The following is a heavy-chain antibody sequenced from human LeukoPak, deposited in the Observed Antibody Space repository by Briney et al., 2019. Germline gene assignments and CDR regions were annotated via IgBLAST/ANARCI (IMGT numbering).Heavy chain of an antibody. CDR2: IYTTGTT. V-gene: IGHV4-4*07. CDR3: ARGSKGSSSGPSWFDP. CDR1: SGSISNYC. Sequence: SETLSLTCNVSSGSISNYCWNWIRQPAGKGLEWIGRIYTTGTTNYNPSLKSRVTMSLDTSKNQFSLRLSSVTAADTAVYYCARGSKGSSSGPSWFDPWGQGTLVTVSS. J-gene: IGHJ5*02. D-gene: IGHD6-6*01.